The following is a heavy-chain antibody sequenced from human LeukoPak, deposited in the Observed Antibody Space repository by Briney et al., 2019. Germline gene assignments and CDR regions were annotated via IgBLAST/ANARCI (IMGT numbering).Heavy chain of an antibody. D-gene: IGHD6-6*01. CDR2: IIPILGIA. CDR1: GGTFSCYT. J-gene: IGHJ3*02. Sequence: EASVKVSCKASGGTFSCYTISWVRQAPGQGLEWMGRIIPILGIANYAQKFQGRVTITADKSTSTAYMELSSLRSEDTAVYYCARDPRGGIAARHDAFDIWGQGTMVTVSS. V-gene: IGHV1-69*04. CDR3: ARDPRGGIAARHDAFDI.